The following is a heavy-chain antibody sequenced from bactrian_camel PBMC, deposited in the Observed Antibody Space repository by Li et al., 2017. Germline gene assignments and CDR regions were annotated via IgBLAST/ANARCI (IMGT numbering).Heavy chain of an antibody. D-gene: IGHD2*01. CDR2: IDNDRSA. CDR1: GPAHLKNC. Sequence: DVQLVESGGGSVQAGGSLSLSCAVSGPAHLKNCMGWVRQAPGKEREGVAVIDNDRSARYEDSVKGRFTISQDDAKNTLFLQMNNLKSEDTGMYYCAADGAGGSGDYCRYTLWRADFRSSGQGTQVTVS. J-gene: IGHJ6*01. CDR3: AADGAGGSGDYCRYTLWRADFRS. V-gene: IGHV3S67*01.